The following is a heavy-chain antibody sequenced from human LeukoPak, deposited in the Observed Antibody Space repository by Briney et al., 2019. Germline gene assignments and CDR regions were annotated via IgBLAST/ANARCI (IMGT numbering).Heavy chain of an antibody. J-gene: IGHJ4*02. CDR3: AKSMVTNYFDD. Sequence: GGSLRLSCAASGFTFSRYEMNWVRQAPGKGLEWISYISRSGSTINYADSVKGRFTISRDDAKYSLYLQMNSLRAEDTAVYYCAKSMVTNYFDDWGQGSLVTVSS. CDR1: GFTFSRYE. V-gene: IGHV3-48*03. CDR2: ISRSGSTI. D-gene: IGHD2-21*02.